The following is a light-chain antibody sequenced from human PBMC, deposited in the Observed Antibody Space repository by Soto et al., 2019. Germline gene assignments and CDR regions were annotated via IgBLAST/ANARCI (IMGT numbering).Light chain of an antibody. V-gene: IGKV1-5*01. Sequence: IQLTQSKSSLSASVGWRFIITGRASQTISSWLAWYQQKPGKAPKLLIYDASSLESGVPSRFSGSGSGTEFTLTISRLEPEDFAVYYCQQYGSSGTFGQGSIVDVK. J-gene: IGKJ1*01. CDR3: QQYGSSGT. CDR1: QTISSW. CDR2: DAS.